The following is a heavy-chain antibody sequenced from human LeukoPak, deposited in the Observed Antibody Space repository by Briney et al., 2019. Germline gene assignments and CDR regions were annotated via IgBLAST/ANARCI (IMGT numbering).Heavy chain of an antibody. D-gene: IGHD3-22*01. J-gene: IGHJ4*02. CDR1: GGTFISYA. CDR2: IIPIFGTA. Sequence: GASVKVSCKASGGTFISYAISWVRQAPGQGLEWMGGIIPIFGTANYAQKFQGRVTITADESTSTAYMELSSLRSEDTAVYYCARDRAPGSGYRYSFDYWGQGTLVTVSS. CDR3: ARDRAPGSGYRYSFDY. V-gene: IGHV1-69*13.